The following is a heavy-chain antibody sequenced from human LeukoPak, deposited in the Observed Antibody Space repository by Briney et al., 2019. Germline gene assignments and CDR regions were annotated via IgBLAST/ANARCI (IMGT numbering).Heavy chain of an antibody. Sequence: SETLSLTCTVSGGSISSSSHYWGWIRQPPGKGLEWIGSIYYSGSTYYNPSLKSRVTISVDTSKNQFSLKLSSVTAADTAVYYCARRSGTYYYDSSGYPNWFDPWGQGTLVTVSS. CDR1: GGSISSSSHY. CDR2: IYYSGST. CDR3: ARRSGTYYYDSSGYPNWFDP. V-gene: IGHV4-39*01. D-gene: IGHD3-22*01. J-gene: IGHJ5*02.